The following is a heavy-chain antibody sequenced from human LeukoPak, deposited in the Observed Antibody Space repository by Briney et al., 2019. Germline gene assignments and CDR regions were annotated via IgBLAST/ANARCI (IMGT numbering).Heavy chain of an antibody. D-gene: IGHD5-24*01. CDR2: IIPILGIA. CDR3: ARDGRDGYNWRGFGN. Sequence: ASVKVSCKASGYTFTSYAMNWVRQAPGQGLEWMGRIIPILGIANYAQKFQGRVTITADKSTSTAYMELSSLRSEDTAVYYCARDGRDGYNWRGFGNWGQGTLVTVSS. CDR1: GYTFTSYA. J-gene: IGHJ4*02. V-gene: IGHV1-69*04.